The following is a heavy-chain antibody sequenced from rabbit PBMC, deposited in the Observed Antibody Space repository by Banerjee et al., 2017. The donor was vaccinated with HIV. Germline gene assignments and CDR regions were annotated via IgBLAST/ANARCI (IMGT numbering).Heavy chain of an antibody. V-gene: IGHV1S45*01. CDR3: ARGDGAYAGYDGL. J-gene: IGHJ4*01. CDR1: GIDFSSNA. CDR2: IYAGSSGGT. D-gene: IGHD7-1*01. Sequence: QEQLKESGGGLVQPGGSLKLSCKASGIDFSSNAMCWVRQAPGKGLEWIACIYAGSSGGTYYASWAKGRFTISKTSSTTVTLQMTSLTAADTATHFCARGDGAYAGYDGLWGQGPWSPS.